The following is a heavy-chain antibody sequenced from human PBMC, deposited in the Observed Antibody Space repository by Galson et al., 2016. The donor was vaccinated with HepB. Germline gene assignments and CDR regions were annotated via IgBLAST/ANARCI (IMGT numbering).Heavy chain of an antibody. V-gene: IGHV3-21*01. CDR2: IGGSPIST. Sequence: SLRLSCATSGFTFSRYTLNWIRHVPGRGLEWVASIGGSPISTNYADSVRGRFTISRDNAEKSLFLQMNILTHEDTAVYYCARDAITTYPGVIEYDNNYYGMDVWGRGTTVSVSS. J-gene: IGHJ6*04. CDR3: ARDAITTYPGVIEYDNNYYGMDV. D-gene: IGHD3-10*01. CDR1: GFTFSRYT.